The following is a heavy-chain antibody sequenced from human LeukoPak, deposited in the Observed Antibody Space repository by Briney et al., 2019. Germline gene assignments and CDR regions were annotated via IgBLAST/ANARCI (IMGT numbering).Heavy chain of an antibody. CDR3: ARGSTYYYDSSGYYYLLWFDP. D-gene: IGHD3-22*01. CDR1: GGTFSSYA. V-gene: IGHV1-69*13. CDR2: IIPIFGTA. J-gene: IGHJ5*02. Sequence: GASVKVSCKASGGTFSSYAISWARQAPGQGLEWMGGIIPIFGTANYAQKFQGRVTITADESTSTAYMELSSLRSEDTAVYYCARGSTYYYDSSGYYYLLWFDPWGQGTLVTVSS.